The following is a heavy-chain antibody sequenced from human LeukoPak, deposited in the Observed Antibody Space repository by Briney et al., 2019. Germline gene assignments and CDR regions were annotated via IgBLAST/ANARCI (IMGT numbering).Heavy chain of an antibody. CDR2: INPNSGGT. Sequence: ASVKVSXKASGYTFTGYYMHWVRQAPGQGLEWMGWINPNSGGTNYAQKFQGRVTMTRDTSISTAYMELSRLRSDDTAVYYCARGLPTYYYDSSGYSGYWGQGTLVTVSS. CDR1: GYTFTGYY. J-gene: IGHJ4*02. CDR3: ARGLPTYYYDSSGYSGY. V-gene: IGHV1-2*02. D-gene: IGHD3-22*01.